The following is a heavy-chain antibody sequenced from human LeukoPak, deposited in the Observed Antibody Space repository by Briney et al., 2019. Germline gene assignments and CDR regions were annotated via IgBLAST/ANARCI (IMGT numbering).Heavy chain of an antibody. V-gene: IGHV3-48*02. CDR2: ISSSSSTK. Sequence: GGSLRLSCAASGFTFSIYSMNWARQPPGKALEWVSYISSSSSTKYYADSVKGRFTISRDNAKNSLDLQMNSLRDEDTAVYYCARSGGNSGVAFDMWGQGTMVTVSP. CDR3: ARSGGNSGVAFDM. CDR1: GFTFSIYS. D-gene: IGHD4-23*01. J-gene: IGHJ3*02.